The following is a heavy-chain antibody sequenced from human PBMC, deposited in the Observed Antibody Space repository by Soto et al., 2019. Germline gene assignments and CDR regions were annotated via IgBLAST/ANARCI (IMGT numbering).Heavy chain of an antibody. CDR1: GYTFTTFG. D-gene: IGHD2-8*01. CDR2: ISANNGNT. J-gene: IGHJ4*02. Sequence: QFRLVQSGPEVKKPGASVKVSCKASGYTFTTFGLSWVRQAPGQGLEWVGWISANNGNTKDSEKFQGRVALTTETTATTAYMERSSVRCDDTAVYYCARSAQCGMYARAPVASGGRGTLVTVSS. V-gene: IGHV1-18*01. CDR3: ARSAQCGMYARAPVAS.